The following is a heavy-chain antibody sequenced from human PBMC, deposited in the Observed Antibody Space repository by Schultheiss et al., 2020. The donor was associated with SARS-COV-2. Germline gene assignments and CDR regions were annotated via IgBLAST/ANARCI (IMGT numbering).Heavy chain of an antibody. CDR2: IYSGGST. J-gene: IGHJ3*02. CDR3: AREPGVAVAGTGAFDI. D-gene: IGHD6-19*01. V-gene: IGHV3-66*01. CDR1: GFTFSSYA. Sequence: GGSLRLSCAASGFTFSSYAMHWVRQAPGKGLEWVSVIYSGGSTYYADSVKGRFTISRDNSKNTLYLQMNSLRAEDTAVYYCAREPGVAVAGTGAFDIWGQGTMVTVSS.